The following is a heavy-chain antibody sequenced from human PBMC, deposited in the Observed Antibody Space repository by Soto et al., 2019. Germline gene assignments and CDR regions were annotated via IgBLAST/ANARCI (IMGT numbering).Heavy chain of an antibody. CDR3: ASVRRPDSETYGMDV. V-gene: IGHV1-69*13. J-gene: IGHJ6*02. CDR1: GGTFSSYA. CDR2: IIPIFGTA. D-gene: IGHD4-17*01. Sequence: SVKVSCKASGGTFSSYAISWVRRAPGQGLEWMGGIIPIFGTANYAQKFQGRVTITADESTSTAYMELSSLRSEVTAVYYCASVRRPDSETYGMDVWGQGTTVTV.